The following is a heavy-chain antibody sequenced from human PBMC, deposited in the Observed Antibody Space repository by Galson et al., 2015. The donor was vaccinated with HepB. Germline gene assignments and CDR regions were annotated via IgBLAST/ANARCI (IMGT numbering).Heavy chain of an antibody. D-gene: IGHD3-22*01. CDR1: GFTFSSYA. V-gene: IGHV3-23*01. J-gene: IGHJ3*02. Sequence: SLRLSCAASGFTFSSYAMSWVRQAPGKGLEWVSGISGSGSGTYYADSVKGRITISRDNSKNTLYLQVNSLRADDTAVYYCAKGPGEGRLLPLYDIWGQGTMVTVSS. CDR3: AKGPGEGRLLPLYDI. CDR2: ISGSGSGT.